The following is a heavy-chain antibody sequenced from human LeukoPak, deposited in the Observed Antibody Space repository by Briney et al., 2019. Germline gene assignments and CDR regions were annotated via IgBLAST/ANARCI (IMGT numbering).Heavy chain of an antibody. J-gene: IGHJ2*01. D-gene: IGHD2-2*01. CDR3: AREYCSSTSCYGAGWYFDL. Sequence: ASVKVSCKASGYTFTGYYMHWVRQAPGQGLGWMGWINPNSGGTNYAQKFQGRVTMTRDTSISTAYMELSRLRSDDTAMYYCAREYCSSTSCYGAGWYFDLWGRGTLVTVSS. V-gene: IGHV1-2*02. CDR2: INPNSGGT. CDR1: GYTFTGYY.